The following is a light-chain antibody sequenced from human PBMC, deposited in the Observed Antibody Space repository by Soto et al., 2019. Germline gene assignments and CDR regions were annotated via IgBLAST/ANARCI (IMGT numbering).Light chain of an antibody. CDR2: AAS. J-gene: IGKJ1*01. Sequence: EIVLTQFPGTLSLSPGERATLSCRASQSVSSSYLAWYQQKPGQAPRLLIYAASSRATGIPDRFSGSGSGTDFSLTISRLEPEDFAVYYCQQYGSSPRTFGQGTKVDIK. CDR1: QSVSSSY. CDR3: QQYGSSPRT. V-gene: IGKV3-20*01.